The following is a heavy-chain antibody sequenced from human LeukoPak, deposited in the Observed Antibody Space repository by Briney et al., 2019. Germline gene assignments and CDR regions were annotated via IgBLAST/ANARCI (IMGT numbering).Heavy chain of an antibody. CDR3: ASQIPRIVGATIGNNWFDP. CDR2: IYTSGST. J-gene: IGHJ5*02. Sequence: SETLSLTCTVSGGSISSGSYYWSWIRQPAGKGLEWIGRIYTSGSTNYNPSLKSRVTISVDTSKNQFSLKLSSVTAADTAVYYCASQIPRIVGATIGNNWFDPWAQGTLVTVSS. V-gene: IGHV4-61*02. D-gene: IGHD1-26*01. CDR1: GGSISSGSYY.